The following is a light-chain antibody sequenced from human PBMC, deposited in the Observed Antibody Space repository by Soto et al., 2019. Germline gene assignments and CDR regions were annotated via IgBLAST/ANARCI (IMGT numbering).Light chain of an antibody. J-gene: IGKJ1*01. CDR3: QQYNNWPRT. V-gene: IGKV3-20*01. CDR2: GAS. CDR1: QSVSTNN. Sequence: EIVLTQSPGTLSSSPGERATLSCRASQSVSTNNLAWYQQKPGQAPRLLIYGASRRATGIPDRFSGSGSGTDFTLTISRLQPEDLAVYYCQQYNNWPRTFGQGTKVDIK.